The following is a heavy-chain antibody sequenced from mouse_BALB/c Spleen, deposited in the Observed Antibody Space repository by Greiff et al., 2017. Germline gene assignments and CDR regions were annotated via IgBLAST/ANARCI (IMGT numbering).Heavy chain of an antibody. D-gene: IGHD2-2*01. CDR1: GFTFSDFY. V-gene: IGHV7-1*02. Sequence: EVKVVESGGGLVQPGGSLRLSCATSGFTFSDFYMEWVRQPPGKRLEWIAASRNKANDYTTEYSASVKGRFIVSRDTSQSILYLQMNALRAEDTAIYYCARNGGYYWYFDVWGAGTTVTVSS. CDR3: ARNGGYYWYFDV. CDR2: SRNKANDYTT. J-gene: IGHJ1*01.